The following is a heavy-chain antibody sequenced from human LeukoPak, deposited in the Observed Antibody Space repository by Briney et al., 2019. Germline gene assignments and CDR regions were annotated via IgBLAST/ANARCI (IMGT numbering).Heavy chain of an antibody. D-gene: IGHD4-17*01. V-gene: IGHV3-48*03. CDR2: ISSSGSTI. J-gene: IGHJ4*02. Sequence: PGGSLRISCAAPGFIFSSYEKNWVRPAPGEGLGWVSYISSSGSTIYYADSVKGRFTISRDNAKNSLYLQMNSLRAEDTAVYYCARASSGAKVYWGQGTLVTVSS. CDR3: ARASSGAKVY. CDR1: GFIFSSYE.